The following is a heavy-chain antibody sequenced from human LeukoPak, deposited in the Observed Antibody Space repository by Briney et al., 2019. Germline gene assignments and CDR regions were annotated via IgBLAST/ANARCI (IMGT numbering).Heavy chain of an antibody. CDR1: GFTFSSSA. V-gene: IGHV3-30*18. CDR2: ISVFDSHK. CDR3: AKDQGIGFSDFDN. Sequence: PGGSLRLSCAASGFTFSSSAMHWVRQAPGKGLEWVAVISVFDSHKYYADSVRGRFTLSRDNSKNTLYLQLNSLATEDTAVYYCAKDQGIGFSDFDNWGQGTLVTVSS. J-gene: IGHJ4*02. D-gene: IGHD6-19*01.